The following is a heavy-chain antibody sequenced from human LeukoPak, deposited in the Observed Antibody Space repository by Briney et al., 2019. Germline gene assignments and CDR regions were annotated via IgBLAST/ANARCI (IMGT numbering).Heavy chain of an antibody. CDR2: ISDSGGST. Sequence: GGSLRLSCAASGFTFSSYAMSWVRQAPGKGLEWVSSISDSGGSTYYTDSVKGRFTISRDNSKNTLYLQMNSLRAEDTAVYYCARRYDSSGYYAYYFDYWGQGTPVTVSS. CDR3: ARRYDSSGYYAYYFDY. D-gene: IGHD3-22*01. J-gene: IGHJ4*02. CDR1: GFTFSSYA. V-gene: IGHV3-23*01.